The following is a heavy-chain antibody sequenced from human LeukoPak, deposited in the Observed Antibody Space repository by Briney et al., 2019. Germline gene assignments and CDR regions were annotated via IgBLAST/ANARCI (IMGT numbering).Heavy chain of an antibody. CDR2: IYYSGST. CDR1: GGSFSGYY. Sequence: SETLSLTCAVYGGSFSGYYWSWIRQPPGKGLEWIGYIYYSGSTYYNPSLKSRVTISVDTSKNQFSLKLSSVTAADTAVYYCARALDRVVVPDYWGQGTLVTVSS. CDR3: ARALDRVVVPDY. J-gene: IGHJ4*02. D-gene: IGHD2-15*01. V-gene: IGHV4-30-4*01.